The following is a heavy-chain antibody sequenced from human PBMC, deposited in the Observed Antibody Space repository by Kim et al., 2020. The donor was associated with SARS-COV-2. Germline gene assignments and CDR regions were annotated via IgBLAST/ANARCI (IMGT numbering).Heavy chain of an antibody. CDR3: ARGRSCIAAAGIRFDP. CDR1: GGSFSGYY. Sequence: SETLSLTCAVYGGSFSGYYWSWIRQPPGKGLEWIGEINHSGSTNYNPSLKSRVTISVDTSKNQFSLKLSSVTAADTAVYYCARGRSCIAAAGIRFDPWGQGTLVTVSS. J-gene: IGHJ5*02. V-gene: IGHV4-34*01. D-gene: IGHD6-13*01. CDR2: INHSGST.